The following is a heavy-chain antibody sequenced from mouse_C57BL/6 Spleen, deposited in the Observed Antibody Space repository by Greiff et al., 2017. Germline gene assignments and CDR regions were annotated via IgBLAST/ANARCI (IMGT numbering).Heavy chain of an antibody. V-gene: IGHV1-9*01. D-gene: IGHD4-1*01. J-gene: IGHJ4*01. CDR3: ARGTGTRAMDY. Sequence: QVQLQQSGAELMKPGASVKLSCKATGYTITGYWIEWVKQRPGHGLEWIGEILPGSGSTNYNEKFKGKATFTADTSSNTAYMQLSSLTTTDSAISFCARGTGTRAMDYWGQGTSVTVSA. CDR2: ILPGSGST. CDR1: GYTITGYW.